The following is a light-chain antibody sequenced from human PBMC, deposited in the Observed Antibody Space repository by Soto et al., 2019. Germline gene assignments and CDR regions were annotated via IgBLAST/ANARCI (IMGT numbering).Light chain of an antibody. CDR3: SSYTTSSTYV. V-gene: IGLV2-14*01. CDR2: DVS. J-gene: IGLJ1*01. Sequence: QAVVTQPASVSGSPGQSIAISCTGTSSDVGGYNYVSWYQQHPGKAPTLMIYDVSNRPSGVSNRFSGSKSGNTASLTIPGLQAEDEADYYCSSYTTSSTYVFGTGTKLTVL. CDR1: SSDVGGYNY.